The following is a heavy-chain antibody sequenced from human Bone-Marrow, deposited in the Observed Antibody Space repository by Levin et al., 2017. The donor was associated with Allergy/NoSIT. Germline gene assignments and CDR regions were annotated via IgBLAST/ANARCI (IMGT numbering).Heavy chain of an antibody. CDR1: GFTFSSYN. Sequence: GESLKISCAASGFTFSSYNMNWVRQAPGKGLEWVSLISSSSSNIYHADSVKGRFTISRDNAKNSLYLQMNRLRAEDTAVYYCARDVSSGVAACDSWGQGTLVTVSS. CDR2: ISSSSSNI. J-gene: IGHJ4*02. CDR3: ARDVSSGVAACDS. D-gene: IGHD6-19*01. V-gene: IGHV3-21*01.